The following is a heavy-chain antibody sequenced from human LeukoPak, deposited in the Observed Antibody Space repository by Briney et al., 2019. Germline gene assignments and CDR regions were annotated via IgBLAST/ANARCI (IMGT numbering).Heavy chain of an antibody. Sequence: ASVKVSCKASGYTFTGYYMHWVRQAPGQGLEWMGWINPNSGGTNYAQKFQGRVTMTRDTSISTAYMELSRLRSEDTAVYYCARKGYSYGKLDYWGQGTLVTVSS. CDR2: INPNSGGT. CDR3: ARKGYSYGKLDY. CDR1: GYTFTGYY. J-gene: IGHJ4*02. D-gene: IGHD5-18*01. V-gene: IGHV1-2*02.